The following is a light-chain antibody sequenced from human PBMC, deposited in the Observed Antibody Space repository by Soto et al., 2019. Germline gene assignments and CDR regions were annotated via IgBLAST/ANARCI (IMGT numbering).Light chain of an antibody. Sequence: EIVLTQSPGPLSLDTGEGATLSCRAGQSVSNSQLAWFQQKPGQAPRLLVDGASSRATGIPDRFSGSVSGTDFTLTISRLEPEDFAVYYCQHYGGSPLTFGQGTKVEIK. V-gene: IGKV3-20*01. CDR3: QHYGGSPLT. CDR2: GAS. J-gene: IGKJ5*01. CDR1: QSVSNSQ.